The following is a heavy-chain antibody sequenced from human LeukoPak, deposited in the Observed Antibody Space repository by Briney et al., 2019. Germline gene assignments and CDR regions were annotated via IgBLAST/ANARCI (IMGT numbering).Heavy chain of an antibody. CDR1: GGSISSSSYY. V-gene: IGHV4-39*01. D-gene: IGHD2-8*01. CDR2: IFYSGST. Sequence: SETLSLTCTVSGGSISSSSYYWGWIRQPPGKGLEWIGSIFYSGSTYYNPSLKSRVTMSLDTSKNQFSLKLSSVTAADTSVYYCARQEGLVYANPLYYFDYWGQGTLVTVSS. J-gene: IGHJ4*02. CDR3: ARQEGLVYANPLYYFDY.